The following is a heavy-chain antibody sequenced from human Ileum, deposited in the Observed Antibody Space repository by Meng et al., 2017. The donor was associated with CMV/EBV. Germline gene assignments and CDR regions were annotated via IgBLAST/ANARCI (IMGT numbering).Heavy chain of an antibody. J-gene: IGHJ4*02. CDR3: AREGCTSPTCYPLSDIYL. Sequence: GGSLRLSCAASGFVFSTYSMNWVRQAPGKGLEWISFISSSSDTIYYADSVKGRFTTSRDNAKNSLYLQMNSLRVDDTAVYYCAREGCTSPTCYPLSDIYLWGQGTLVTVSS. CDR1: GFVFSTYS. D-gene: IGHD2-2*01. V-gene: IGHV3-48*04. CDR2: ISSSSDTI.